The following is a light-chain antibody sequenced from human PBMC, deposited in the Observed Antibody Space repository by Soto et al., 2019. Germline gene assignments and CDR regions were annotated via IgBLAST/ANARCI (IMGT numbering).Light chain of an antibody. CDR1: QSFRGL. CDR2: DAY. V-gene: IGKV3-11*01. J-gene: IGKJ5*01. CDR3: QQRHMWPIT. Sequence: VLTQSPVTLSLSPGERATLSCRASQSFRGLLAWYQQRPGQAPRLLIYDAYSRATGIPPRFSGSGSGTDFTLTISSLEPEDSAVYYCQQRHMWPITCGQGTRLEIK.